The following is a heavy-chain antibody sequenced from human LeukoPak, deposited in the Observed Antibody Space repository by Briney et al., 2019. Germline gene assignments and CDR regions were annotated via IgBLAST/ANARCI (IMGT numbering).Heavy chain of an antibody. CDR3: ARPTRDYVTDYYQMDV. J-gene: IGHJ6*03. CDR1: GFTFSGYA. CDR2: VSYDGSNK. Sequence: PGRSLRLSCAASGFTFSGYAMHWVRQAPGKGLEWEAVVSYDGSNKYYADSVKGRFTISRDNSKNTLYLQVNSLRAEDTAVYYCARPTRDYVTDYYQMDVWGKGTTVTVSS. V-gene: IGHV3-30*04. D-gene: IGHD4-17*01.